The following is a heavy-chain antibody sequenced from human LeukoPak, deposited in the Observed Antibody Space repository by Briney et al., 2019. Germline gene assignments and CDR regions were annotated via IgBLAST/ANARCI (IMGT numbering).Heavy chain of an antibody. Sequence: NPSETLSLTCTVSGGSISSYYWSWIRQPPGKGLEWIGYIYYSGSTNYNPSLKSRVTISVDTSKNQFSLKLSSVTAADTAVYYCARHRSDILTGYYNSYYFDYWGQGTLVTVSS. J-gene: IGHJ4*02. D-gene: IGHD3-9*01. CDR2: IYYSGST. CDR3: ARHRSDILTGYYNSYYFDY. CDR1: GGSISSYY. V-gene: IGHV4-59*08.